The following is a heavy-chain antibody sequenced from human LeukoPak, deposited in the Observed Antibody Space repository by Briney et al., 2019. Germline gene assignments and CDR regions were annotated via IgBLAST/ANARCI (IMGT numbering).Heavy chain of an antibody. J-gene: IGHJ4*02. D-gene: IGHD4-17*01. Sequence: ASVKVSCKASGYTFTGYYMHWVRQAPGQGLEWMGRINPNSGGTNYAQKFQGRVTMTRDTSTSTAYMELSRLRSDDTAVYYCARIEYRDYDHQREDYWGQGTLVAVSS. V-gene: IGHV1-2*06. CDR1: GYTFTGYY. CDR2: INPNSGGT. CDR3: ARIEYRDYDHQREDY.